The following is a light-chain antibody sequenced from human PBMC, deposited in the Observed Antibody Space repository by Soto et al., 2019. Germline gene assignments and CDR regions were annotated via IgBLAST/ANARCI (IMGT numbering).Light chain of an antibody. J-gene: IGKJ1*01. CDR3: QQYGSSGT. Sequence: EIVLTQSPGTLSLSPGERATLSCRASQSVSNNYLAWYQQKPGQAPRLLIYGASNRATGIPDRFSGSRSGTDCTLTISRLEPEDFAVYYCQQYGSSGTFGQGTKVDIK. CDR1: QSVSNNY. V-gene: IGKV3-20*01. CDR2: GAS.